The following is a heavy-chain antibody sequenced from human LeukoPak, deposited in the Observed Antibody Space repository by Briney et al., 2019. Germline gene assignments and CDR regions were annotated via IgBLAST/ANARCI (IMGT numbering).Heavy chain of an antibody. CDR2: ISYDGSNK. CDR3: ARDLLAAAGDY. Sequence: GRSLRLSCAASGFTFSSYAMHWVRQAPGKGLEWVAVISYDGSNKYYADSVKGRFTISRDNSKNTLYLQMNSLRAEDTAVYYCARDLLAAAGDYWGQGTLVTVSS. CDR1: GFTFSSYA. J-gene: IGHJ4*02. D-gene: IGHD6-13*01. V-gene: IGHV3-30*04.